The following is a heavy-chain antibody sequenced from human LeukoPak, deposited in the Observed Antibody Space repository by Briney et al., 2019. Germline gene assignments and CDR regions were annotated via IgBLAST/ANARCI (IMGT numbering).Heavy chain of an antibody. D-gene: IGHD2-15*01. CDR3: ARDMVGYFDY. CDR2: IYSGGST. Sequence: GGSLRLSCAASGFTVSSNYMSWVRQAPGKGLEWVSVIYSGGSTYYADSVKGRFTISRDNSKNTLYLQMSSLRAEDTAVYYCARDMVGYFDYWGQGTLVTVSS. V-gene: IGHV3-53*01. J-gene: IGHJ4*02. CDR1: GFTVSSNY.